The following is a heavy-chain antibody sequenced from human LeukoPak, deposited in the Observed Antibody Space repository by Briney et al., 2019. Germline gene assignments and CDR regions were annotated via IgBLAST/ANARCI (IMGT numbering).Heavy chain of an antibody. J-gene: IGHJ4*02. CDR2: INNPGTGT. CDR3: ARGSGGFDY. Sequence: GGSLRLSCAASGFTFSSYWMHWVCQVPGKGLVWVAHINNPGTGTTYADAVKGRFTISRDNAKNTLYLQMNSLRADDTAMYYCARGSGGFDYWGQGTLITVSS. D-gene: IGHD3-3*01. V-gene: IGHV3-74*01. CDR1: GFTFSSYW.